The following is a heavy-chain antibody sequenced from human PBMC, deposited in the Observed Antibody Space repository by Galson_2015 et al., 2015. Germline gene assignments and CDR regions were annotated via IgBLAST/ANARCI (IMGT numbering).Heavy chain of an antibody. CDR2: VYYSGTT. CDR1: GGSVNTYY. D-gene: IGHD4-17*01. V-gene: IGHV4-59*02. CDR3: AKHGDYGLASIDY. Sequence: ETLSLTCTVSGGSVNTYYWSWIRQPPGKGPEWIGWVYYSGTTKYSPSLKSRVSISIDTSKNQFSLKLSSVTAADTAVYYCAKHGDYGLASIDYWGQGTLVTVS. J-gene: IGHJ4*02.